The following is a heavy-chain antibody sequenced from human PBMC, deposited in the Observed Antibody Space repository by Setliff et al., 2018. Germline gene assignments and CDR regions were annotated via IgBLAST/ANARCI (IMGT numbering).Heavy chain of an antibody. J-gene: IGHJ4*02. D-gene: IGHD3-10*01. V-gene: IGHV4-59*01. CDR2: VHFGGDT. Sequence: SETLSLTCTVSGGSIRNYYWSWIRQPPGKGLEWIGFVHFGGDTNYNPSLKSRVTMSADTSNNQFSLNLRSVTAADTAVYFCARQPSSGAYYNPRPYYFDSWGQGTLVTVSS. CDR1: GGSIRNYY. CDR3: ARQPSSGAYYNPRPYYFDS.